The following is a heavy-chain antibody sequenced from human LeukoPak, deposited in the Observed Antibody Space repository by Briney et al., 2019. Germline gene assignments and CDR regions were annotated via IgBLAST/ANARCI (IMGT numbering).Heavy chain of an antibody. V-gene: IGHV1-18*01. CDR1: GYTFSTYG. CDR3: ALNAGSYFEFAP. Sequence: RASVKVSCKTSGYTFSTYGLSWVRQAPGQGLEWMGWISGNSGKTHYAQKFQDRVTLTTDTSSTTAFMELRSLRSDDTAMYYCALNAGSYFEFAPWGQGTLVTVSS. CDR2: ISGNSGKT. J-gene: IGHJ5*02. D-gene: IGHD1-26*01.